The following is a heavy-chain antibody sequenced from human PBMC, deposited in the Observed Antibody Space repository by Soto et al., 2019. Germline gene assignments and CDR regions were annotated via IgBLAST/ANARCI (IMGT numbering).Heavy chain of an antibody. D-gene: IGHD3-3*01. CDR2: ISYDGSNK. J-gene: IGHJ5*02. CDR3: AKDRFLEWLFGSRPFDP. CDR1: GFTFSSYG. V-gene: IGHV3-30*18. Sequence: GGSLRLSCAASGFTFSSYGMHWVRQAPGKGLEWVAVISYDGSNKYYADSVKGRFTISRDNSKNTLYLQMNSLRAEDTAVYYCAKDRFLEWLFGSRPFDPWGQGTLVTVSS.